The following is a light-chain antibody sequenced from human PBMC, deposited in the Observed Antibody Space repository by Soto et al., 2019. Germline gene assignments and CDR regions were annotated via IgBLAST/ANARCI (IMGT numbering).Light chain of an antibody. CDR3: QQYYNWPRT. V-gene: IGKV3-15*01. Sequence: MMTHSTSTLLVVTGERATLSCRASQSVGSNLAWYQHKPGQAPRLLTYGASTRATGIPARFSGSGSGTEFTLTISSLQPEDFAVYYCQQYYNWPRTFGQGTKVDIK. CDR2: GAS. J-gene: IGKJ1*01. CDR1: QSVGSN.